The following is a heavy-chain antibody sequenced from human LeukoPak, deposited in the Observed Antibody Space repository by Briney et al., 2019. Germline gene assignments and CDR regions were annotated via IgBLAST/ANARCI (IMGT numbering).Heavy chain of an antibody. J-gene: IGHJ4*02. V-gene: IGHV1-2*02. CDR1: GYTFTGYY. CDR3: ARGYCSGGSCLGYFDY. Sequence: ASVKVSCKASGYTFTGYYMRWVRQAPGQGLEWMGWINPNSGGTNYAQKFQGRVTMTRDTSISTAYMELSRLRSDDTAVYYCARGYCSGGSCLGYFDYWGQGTLVTVSS. CDR2: INPNSGGT. D-gene: IGHD2-15*01.